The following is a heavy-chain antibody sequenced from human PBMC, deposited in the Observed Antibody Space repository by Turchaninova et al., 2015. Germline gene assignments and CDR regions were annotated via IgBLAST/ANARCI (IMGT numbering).Heavy chain of an antibody. Sequence: QVQFVQSGAEVKKPGASLKLSSKASGYIFNANAIHWVRQAPGKRLEWMGGINPGNGDTRYSQKFQGRVSITRDASARTAYIELRSLRSEDTAVYFCARDAGRISVIGVVNYFDFWGLGTRVTVS. D-gene: IGHD3-3*01. CDR1: GYIFNANA. CDR2: INPGNGDT. J-gene: IGHJ4*02. V-gene: IGHV1-3*01. CDR3: ARDAGRISVIGVVNYFDF.